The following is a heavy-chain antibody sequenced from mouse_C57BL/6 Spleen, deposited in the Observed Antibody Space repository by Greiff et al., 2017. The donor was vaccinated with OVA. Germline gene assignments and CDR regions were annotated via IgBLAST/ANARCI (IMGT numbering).Heavy chain of an antibody. J-gene: IGHJ2*01. D-gene: IGHD1-1*01. CDR2: INPNNGGT. V-gene: IGHV1-22*01. Sequence: VQLQQSGPELVKPVASVKMSCKASGYTFTDYNMHWVKQSHGKSLEWIGYINPNNGGTSYNQKFKGKATLTVNKSYSTAYMELRSLTSEDSAVYYCAYYSGSSFGYYFDYWGQGTTLTVSS. CDR3: AYYSGSSFGYYFDY. CDR1: GYTFTDYN.